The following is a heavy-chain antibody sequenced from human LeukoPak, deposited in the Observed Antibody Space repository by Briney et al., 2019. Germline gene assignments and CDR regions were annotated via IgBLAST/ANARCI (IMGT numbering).Heavy chain of an antibody. CDR2: IYYSGST. J-gene: IGHJ4*02. CDR1: GGSISYYY. V-gene: IGHV4-59*01. D-gene: IGHD5-24*01. Sequence: SETLSLTCTVSGGSISYYYWSWIRQPPGKGLEWIGYIYYSGSTNYNPSPKSRVTISVDTSKNQFSLKLSSVTAADTAVYYCARGAKWLQFWGQGTLVTVSS. CDR3: ARGAKWLQF.